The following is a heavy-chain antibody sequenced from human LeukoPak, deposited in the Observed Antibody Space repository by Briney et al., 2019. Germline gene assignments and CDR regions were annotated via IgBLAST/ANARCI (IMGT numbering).Heavy chain of an antibody. CDR1: GASINSHY. Sequence: SETLSLTCSVSGASINSHYWSWIRPPPGKRLEWIGYVFNGGSTNYKPSLRSRVTMSLDTSRDQFFLRLSSVTAADTAIYYCTTRPAGTTWYGVFDYWGQGTLVTVSS. V-gene: IGHV4-59*11. CDR3: TTRPAGTTWYGVFDY. CDR2: VFNGGST. J-gene: IGHJ4*02. D-gene: IGHD6-13*01.